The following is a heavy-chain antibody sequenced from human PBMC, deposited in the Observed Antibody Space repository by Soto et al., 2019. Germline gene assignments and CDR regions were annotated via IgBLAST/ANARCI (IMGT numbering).Heavy chain of an antibody. D-gene: IGHD4-17*01. CDR2: IYYSGST. J-gene: IGHJ5*02. CDR3: ARDHPTVTKSWFDP. CDR1: GGSISSGGYY. V-gene: IGHV4-31*03. Sequence: QVPLQESGPGLVKPSQTLSLTCTVSGGSISSGGYYWSWIRQHPGKGLEWIGYIYYSGSTYYNPSLKSRVTISVDTSKNQFSLKLSSVTAADTAVYYCARDHPTVTKSWFDPWGQGTLVTVSS.